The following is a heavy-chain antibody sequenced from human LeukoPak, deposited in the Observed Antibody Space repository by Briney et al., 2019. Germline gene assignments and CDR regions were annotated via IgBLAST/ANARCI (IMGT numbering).Heavy chain of an antibody. CDR3: AKDRYGDYEAPFHYYMDA. CDR2: INPNSGVT. D-gene: IGHD5-12*01. J-gene: IGHJ6*03. Sequence: GASVKVSCKASGYTFTSHVINWVRQAPGQGLEWMGWINPNSGVTNYAQKLQGRVTITRDTSIDTAYMQLSRLRSDDTAVYYCAKDRYGDYEAPFHYYMDAWGRGTTVTVSS. V-gene: IGHV1-2*02. CDR1: GYTFTSHV.